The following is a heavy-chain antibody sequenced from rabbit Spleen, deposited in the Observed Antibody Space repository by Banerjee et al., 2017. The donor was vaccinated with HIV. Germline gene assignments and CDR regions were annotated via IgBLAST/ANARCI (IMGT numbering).Heavy chain of an antibody. D-gene: IGHD8-1*01. CDR1: GFDFSSYY. Sequence: QLKESGGGLVTPGGTLKLSCKASGFDFSSYYMNWVRQAPGKGLEWIGYIDPVFGSTYYASWVNGRFTISSHNAQNTLYLQLNSLTAADTATYFCARDGAGSSYFNLWGPGTLVTVS. CDR3: ARDGAGSSYFNL. J-gene: IGHJ4*01. V-gene: IGHV1S7*01. CDR2: IDPVFGST.